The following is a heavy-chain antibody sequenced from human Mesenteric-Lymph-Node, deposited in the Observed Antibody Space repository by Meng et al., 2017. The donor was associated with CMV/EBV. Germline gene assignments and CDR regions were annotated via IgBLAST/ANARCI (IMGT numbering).Heavy chain of an antibody. Sequence: FIFSGYWVHWVRQESGKGLVWVSRINGDGSSTNYADSVKGRFTISRDNAKNTLYLQMNSLRAEDTAVYYCARDSITIFGAYRGPFDYWGQGVLVTVSS. D-gene: IGHD3-3*01. CDR3: ARDSITIFGAYRGPFDY. CDR1: FIFSGYW. V-gene: IGHV3-74*01. J-gene: IGHJ4*02. CDR2: INGDGSST.